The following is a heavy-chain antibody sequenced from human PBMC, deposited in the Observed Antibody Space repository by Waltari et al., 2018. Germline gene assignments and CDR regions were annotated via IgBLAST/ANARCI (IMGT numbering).Heavy chain of an antibody. Sequence: EVQLVESGGGLVKPGGSLRLSCAASGFTFSSYSMNWVRQAPGKGLEWVSSISTSSSYISYADSVKGRFTISRDNAKNSLYLQMNSLRAEDTAVYYCAAQTAGAWVSLAVAGSNTGAFDIWGQGTMVTVSS. CDR3: AAQTAGAWVSLAVAGSNTGAFDI. J-gene: IGHJ3*02. CDR1: GFTFSSYS. CDR2: ISTSSSYI. V-gene: IGHV3-21*01. D-gene: IGHD6-19*01.